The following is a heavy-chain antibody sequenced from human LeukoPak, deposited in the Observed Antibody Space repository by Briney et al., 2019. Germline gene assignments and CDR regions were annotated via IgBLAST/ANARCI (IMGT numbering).Heavy chain of an antibody. J-gene: IGHJ4*02. CDR3: ARDSFALFGVVMVRGVILPNFDY. CDR2: INPNSGGT. Sequence: ASVKVSCKASGYTFTGYYMHWVRQAPGQGLEWMGWINPNSGGTNYAQKFQGRVTMTRDTSISTAYMELSSLRSDDTAVYYCARDSFALFGVVMVRGVILPNFDYWGQGTLVTVSS. CDR1: GYTFTGYY. D-gene: IGHD3-10*01. V-gene: IGHV1-2*02.